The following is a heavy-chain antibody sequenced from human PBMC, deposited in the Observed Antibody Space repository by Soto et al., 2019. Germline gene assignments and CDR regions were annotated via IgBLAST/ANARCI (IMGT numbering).Heavy chain of an antibody. CDR1: GGSISNFY. D-gene: IGHD1-26*01. Sequence: QVQLQESGPGLVKPSETLSLTCTVSGGSISNFYWSWIRQPPGKGLEWIGYIYYSGSTNYNPSLKSRVTISVDTSKNQFSLKLSSVTDADTAVYFCARRYGGNLDYWGQGTLVTVSS. J-gene: IGHJ4*02. V-gene: IGHV4-59*08. CDR2: IYYSGST. CDR3: ARRYGGNLDY.